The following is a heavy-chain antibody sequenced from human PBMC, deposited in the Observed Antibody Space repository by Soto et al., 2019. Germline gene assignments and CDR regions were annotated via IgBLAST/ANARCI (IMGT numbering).Heavy chain of an antibody. D-gene: IGHD6-13*01. V-gene: IGHV3-48*01. J-gene: IGHJ6*03. CDR3: ARERLAIAAAGTYYYYYMDV. CDR2: ISSSSSTI. Sequence: EVQLVESGGGLVQPGGSLRLSCAASGFTFSSYSMNWVRQAPGKGLEWVSYISSSSSTIYYADSVKGRFTISRDNAKKSLYLQMNRLRAEDTAVYYCARERLAIAAAGTYYYYYMDVWGKGNTVTVSS. CDR1: GFTFSSYS.